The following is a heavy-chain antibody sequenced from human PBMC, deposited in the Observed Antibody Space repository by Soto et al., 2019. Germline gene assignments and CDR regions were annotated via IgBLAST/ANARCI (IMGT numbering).Heavy chain of an antibody. CDR2: IFYTGRT. Sequence: LSETLSLTCTVSDGSISTSSYYWGWIRQSPGKGLEWIGTIFYTGRTYYNPSLESRVTLSVDTSKNQFSLHLTSVTAADTAVYYCTRHHPHHYDSSGYFDYWGQGALVTVSS. CDR1: DGSISTSSYY. V-gene: IGHV4-39*01. D-gene: IGHD3-22*01. CDR3: TRHHPHHYDSSGYFDY. J-gene: IGHJ4*02.